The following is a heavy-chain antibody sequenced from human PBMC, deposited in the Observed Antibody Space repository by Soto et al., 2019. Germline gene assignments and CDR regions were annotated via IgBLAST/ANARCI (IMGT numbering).Heavy chain of an antibody. V-gene: IGHV4-34*01. CDR1: GGSFSGYY. J-gene: IGHJ3*02. CDR3: ASCGGDCYGSRIRAFDI. CDR2: INHSGST. D-gene: IGHD2-21*01. Sequence: PSETLSLTCAVYGGSFSGYYWSWIRQPPGKGLEWIGEINHSGSTNYNPSLKSRVTISVDTSKNQFSLKLSSVTAADTAVYYCASCGGDCYGSRIRAFDIWGQGTMVTVSS.